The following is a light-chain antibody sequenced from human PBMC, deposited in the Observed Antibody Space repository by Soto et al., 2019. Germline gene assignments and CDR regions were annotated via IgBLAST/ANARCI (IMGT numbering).Light chain of an antibody. CDR2: GAS. CDR3: QQYNNWPWT. Sequence: MQTARKLVVSGEGVALGCCSASQSVSNNYLAWYQQKPGQAPRLLIYGASNRATGIPDRFSGSGSGTEFTLAIRSLQSEDFAVHYCQQYNNWPWTFAEGTKVDIK. CDR1: QSVSNN. J-gene: IGKJ1*01. V-gene: IGKV3D-15*01.